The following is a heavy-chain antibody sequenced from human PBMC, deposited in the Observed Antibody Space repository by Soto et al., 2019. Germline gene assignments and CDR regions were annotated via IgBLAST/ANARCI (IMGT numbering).Heavy chain of an antibody. CDR2: IYPGDSDT. V-gene: IGHV5-51*01. CDR1: GYSFTSYW. J-gene: IGHJ3*02. CDR3: ARLRGIAAATLSGFDI. D-gene: IGHD6-13*01. Sequence: GESLKISCKGSGYSFTSYWIGWVRQMPGKGLEWMGIIYPGDSDTRYSPSFQGQVTISADKSISTAYLQWSSLKASDTAMYYCARLRGIAAATLSGFDIRGQGTMVTVSS.